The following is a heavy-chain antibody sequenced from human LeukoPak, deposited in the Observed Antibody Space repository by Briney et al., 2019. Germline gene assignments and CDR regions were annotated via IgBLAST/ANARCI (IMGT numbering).Heavy chain of an antibody. Sequence: GGSLRLSFAASGFTVSSNHMSWVRQAPGKGLEWVSVIYSGGSTYYADSVKGRFTISRDNSKNTLYLQMNSLRAEDTAVYYCAKDFRCSGGSCYSSYFDYWGQGTLVTVSS. J-gene: IGHJ4*02. CDR1: GFTVSSNH. D-gene: IGHD2-15*01. CDR3: AKDFRCSGGSCYSSYFDY. V-gene: IGHV3-66*01. CDR2: IYSGGST.